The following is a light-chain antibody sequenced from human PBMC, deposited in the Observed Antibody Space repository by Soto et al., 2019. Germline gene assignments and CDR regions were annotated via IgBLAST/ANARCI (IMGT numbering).Light chain of an antibody. V-gene: IGLV1-47*01. Sequence: QSVLTQPPSASGTPGQRVTISCSGSSSNIGSNYVYWYQQLPGTAPKLLIYRNNQRPSRVPDRFSGSKSGTSASLAISGLRSEDEADYYCAAWDDSLSGYVFGTGTKVPVL. CDR3: AAWDDSLSGYV. CDR2: RNN. CDR1: SSNIGSNY. J-gene: IGLJ1*01.